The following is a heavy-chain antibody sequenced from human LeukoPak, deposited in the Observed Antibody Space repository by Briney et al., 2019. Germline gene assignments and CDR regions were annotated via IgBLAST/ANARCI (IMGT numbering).Heavy chain of an antibody. D-gene: IGHD6-19*01. J-gene: IGHJ5*02. CDR2: ISTSSSYI. Sequence: PGGSLRLSCAASGFTFNTYSMNWVRQAPGKGLEWVSSISTSSSYIYYADSVKGRFTISRDSAKNSLYLQMNSLRAEDTAVYYCAREGGNGWYSGWFDPWGQGTLVTVSS. V-gene: IGHV3-21*01. CDR3: AREGGNGWYSGWFDP. CDR1: GFTFNTYS.